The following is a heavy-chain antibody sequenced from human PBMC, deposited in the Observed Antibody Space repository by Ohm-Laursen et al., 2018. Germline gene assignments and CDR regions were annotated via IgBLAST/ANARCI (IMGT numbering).Heavy chain of an antibody. CDR2: ISGPGGLT. D-gene: IGHD4-11*01. CDR1: GFTFRNYA. Sequence: SLRLSCTAFGFTFRNYAMSWVRQTPGKGLGWVSGISGPGGLTYYADSVKGRFTISGDFSKNTLYLQMNSLRAEDTAVYYCARDGGRLTTIRWYFDLWGRGTLVTVSS. J-gene: IGHJ2*01. CDR3: ARDGGRLTTIRWYFDL. V-gene: IGHV3-23*01.